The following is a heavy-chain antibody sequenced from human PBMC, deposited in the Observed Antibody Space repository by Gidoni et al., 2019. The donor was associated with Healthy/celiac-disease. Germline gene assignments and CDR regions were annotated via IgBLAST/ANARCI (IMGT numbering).Heavy chain of an antibody. CDR1: GFTFSSYA. CDR3: AKPYLDAFDI. CDR2: ISGSGGST. J-gene: IGHJ3*02. Sequence: EVQLLESGGGLVQPGGSLRLSCAASGFTFSSYAMSGVRQAPGKGRGWVSAISGSGGSTYYADSVKGRFTISRDNSKNTLYLQMNSLRAEDTAVYYCAKPYLDAFDIWGQGTMVTVSS. V-gene: IGHV3-23*01.